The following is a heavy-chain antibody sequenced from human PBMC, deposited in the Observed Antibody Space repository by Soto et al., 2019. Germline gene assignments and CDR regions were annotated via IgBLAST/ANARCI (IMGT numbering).Heavy chain of an antibody. J-gene: IGHJ6*03. CDR3: ARGRDGYGSGSYYKAYYYYYMDV. CDR2: INHSGST. V-gene: IGHV4-34*01. Sequence: SVTLCLTCAVYGVSFSGYYWSWIRQPPGKGLEWIGEINHSGSTNYNPSLKSRVTISVDTSTNQFSLKLSSVTAADTAVYYCARGRDGYGSGSYYKAYYYYYMDVWGKGTTVTVSS. CDR1: GVSFSGYY. D-gene: IGHD3-10*01.